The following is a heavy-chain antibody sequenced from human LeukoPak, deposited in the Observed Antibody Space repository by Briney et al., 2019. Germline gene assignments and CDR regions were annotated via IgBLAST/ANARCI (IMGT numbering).Heavy chain of an antibody. J-gene: IGHJ4*02. CDR1: GFTFSDYY. Sequence: GGSLRLSCAASGFTFSDYYMSWIRQAPGKGLEWVSYISSSGSTIYYADSVKGRFTISRDNAKNSLYLQMNSLRAEDTAVYYCARGEYQLMPLVAATLDYWGQGTLVTVSS. D-gene: IGHD2-15*01. CDR2: ISSSGSTI. CDR3: ARGEYQLMPLVAATLDY. V-gene: IGHV3-11*01.